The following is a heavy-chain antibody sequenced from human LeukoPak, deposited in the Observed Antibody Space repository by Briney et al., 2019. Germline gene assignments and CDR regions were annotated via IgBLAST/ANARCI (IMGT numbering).Heavy chain of an antibody. CDR1: GGSISSYY. CDR3: ARVLNSGYSDY. D-gene: IGHD1-26*01. J-gene: IGHJ4*02. CDR2: IYSSGSS. V-gene: IGHV4-59*01. Sequence: SETLSLTCTGSGGSISSYYWSWIRQPPGKGLEWLGYIYSSGSSKYNPSLKSRVTISVDTSQHQFSLKMSSVTAADTAVYYCARVLNSGYSDYWGQGTLVTVSS.